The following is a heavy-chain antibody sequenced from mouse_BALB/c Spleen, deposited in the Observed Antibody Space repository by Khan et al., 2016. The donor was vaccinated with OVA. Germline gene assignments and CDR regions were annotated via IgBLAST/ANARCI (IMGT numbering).Heavy chain of an antibody. Sequence: VQLKQSGPSLVKPSQTLSLTCSVTGDSITSGYWNWIRKFPGNKLEYMGYISYSGSTYYNPSLKSRISITRDTSKNQYYLQLNSVTTEDTATYYCARYYDYEGDYFDYWGQGTTLTVSS. V-gene: IGHV3-8*02. CDR3: ARYYDYEGDYFDY. CDR2: ISYSGST. J-gene: IGHJ2*01. CDR1: GDSITSGY. D-gene: IGHD2-4*01.